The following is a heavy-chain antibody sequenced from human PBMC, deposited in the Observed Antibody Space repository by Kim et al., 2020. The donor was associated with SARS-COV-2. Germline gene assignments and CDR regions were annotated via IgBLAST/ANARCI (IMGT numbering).Heavy chain of an antibody. V-gene: IGHV3-30-3*01. CDR1: GFTFSSYA. D-gene: IGHD3-22*01. Sequence: GGSLRLSCAASGFTFSSYAMHWVRQAPGKGLEWVAVISYDGSNKYYADSVKGRFTISRDNSKNTLYLQMNSLRAEDTAVYYCARGWLGLKSPKGGYYDSSGYTPDFDYWGQGTLVTVSS. CDR2: ISYDGSNK. J-gene: IGHJ4*02. CDR3: ARGWLGLKSPKGGYYDSSGYTPDFDY.